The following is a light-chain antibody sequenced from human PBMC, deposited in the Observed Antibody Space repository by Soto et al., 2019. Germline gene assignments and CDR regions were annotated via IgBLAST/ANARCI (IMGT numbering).Light chain of an antibody. J-gene: IGKJ2*01. V-gene: IGKV1-9*01. Sequence: DIQLTQSPSFLSASVGDRVTISCRASQDTRRNLAWYQQETGRAPRLLIYAASIVQSGVPSRFSGSGSGTEFTLTVSGLQPEDFATYYCQQHNAYPHTFGQGTMVEIK. CDR3: QQHNAYPHT. CDR2: AAS. CDR1: QDTRRN.